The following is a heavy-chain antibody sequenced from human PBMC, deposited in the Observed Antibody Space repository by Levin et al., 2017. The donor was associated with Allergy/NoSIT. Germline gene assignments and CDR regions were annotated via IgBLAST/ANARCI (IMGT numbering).Heavy chain of an antibody. CDR2: IYSGGST. Sequence: GESLKISCAASGFTVSSNYMSWVRQAPGKGLEWVSVIYSGGSTYYADSVKGRFTISRDNSKNTLYLQMNSLRAEDTAVYYCASEGYYDSSGYYSRAYYYYGMDVWGQGTTVTVSS. J-gene: IGHJ6*02. CDR3: ASEGYYDSSGYYSRAYYYYGMDV. D-gene: IGHD3-22*01. CDR1: GFTVSSNY. V-gene: IGHV3-53*01.